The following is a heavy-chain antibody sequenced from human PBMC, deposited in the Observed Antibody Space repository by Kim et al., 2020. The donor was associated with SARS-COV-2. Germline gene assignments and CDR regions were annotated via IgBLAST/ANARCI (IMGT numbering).Heavy chain of an antibody. CDR3: AKGLIQLWLSVGGY. V-gene: IGHV3-30*02. D-gene: IGHD5-18*01. Sequence: ADSVKGRFTISRDNSKNTLYLQMSSLRPEDTAVYYCAKGLIQLWLSVGGYWGQGTLVTVSS. J-gene: IGHJ4*02.